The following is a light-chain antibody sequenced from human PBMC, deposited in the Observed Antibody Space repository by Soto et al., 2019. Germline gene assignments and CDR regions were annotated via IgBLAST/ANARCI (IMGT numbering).Light chain of an antibody. CDR3: QQYNQWPRS. CDR2: GAS. J-gene: IGKJ2*01. V-gene: IGKV3-15*01. Sequence: EVVMTQSPATLSVSPGERATLSCRASQSVSSSLAWYQQKPGQPPRLLIYGASTRATGIPARFSGSGSGTEFTLTISSLQSEDFALYYCQQYNQWPRSFGQGTKLQIK. CDR1: QSVSSS.